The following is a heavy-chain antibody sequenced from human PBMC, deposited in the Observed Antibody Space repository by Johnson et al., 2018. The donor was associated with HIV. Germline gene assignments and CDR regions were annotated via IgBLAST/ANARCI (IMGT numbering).Heavy chain of an antibody. V-gene: IGHV3-30*09. CDR1: GFTLDNYG. D-gene: IGHD5-24*01. CDR2: TPNDASNK. J-gene: IGHJ3*02. CDR3: ARDMGEMATPIRGLDAFDI. Sequence: QVQLVESGGGVVQPGRSLRLSCAASGFTLDNYGMHWVRQAPGKGLEWVAFTPNDASNKYYAGSVEGRFAIFRDNSKNTLYLQMNSLRAEDTAVYYCARDMGEMATPIRGLDAFDIWGQGTMVTVSS.